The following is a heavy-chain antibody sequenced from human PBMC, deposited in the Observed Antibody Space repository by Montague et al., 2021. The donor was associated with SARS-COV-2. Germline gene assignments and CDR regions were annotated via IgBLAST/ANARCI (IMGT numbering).Heavy chain of an antibody. Sequence: VFPGASLSSDSLSWHWIRQSPSRGLEWLVSTYYRSKWYNDSAPSVSGRATVKPDTSRNQFSLHLDSVTPEDTALYFCARKMDSSFDVWGKGTMVIASS. J-gene: IGHJ3*01. V-gene: IGHV6-1*01. CDR1: GASLSSDSLS. D-gene: IGHD2-2*03. CDR3: ARKMDSSFDV. CDR2: TYYRSKWYN.